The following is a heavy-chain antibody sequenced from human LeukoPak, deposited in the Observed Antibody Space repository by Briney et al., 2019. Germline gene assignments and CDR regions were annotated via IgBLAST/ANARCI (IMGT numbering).Heavy chain of an antibody. J-gene: IGHJ3*02. Sequence: ASVKVSCKASGYSFIGYYLHWVRQAPGHGLEWMGWINPNSGGTYYAQKVHGRLSMNSDTSISTPYMEVSELRYDDTAVYYCARLDGYNLLVSFDMWGQGTRVTVSS. V-gene: IGHV1-2*02. CDR2: INPNSGGT. CDR1: GYSFIGYY. D-gene: IGHD5-24*01. CDR3: ARLDGYNLLVSFDM.